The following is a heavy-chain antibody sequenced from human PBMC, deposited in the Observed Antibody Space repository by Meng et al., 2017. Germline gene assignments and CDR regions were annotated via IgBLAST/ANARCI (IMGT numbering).Heavy chain of an antibody. D-gene: IGHD6-13*01. CDR2: IKSANGDA. V-gene: IGHV1-3*01. CDR3: ARGTGSSWFDP. Sequence: QVQLCQSGAEVEKPGASVKVSCKASGYTFTSYTIHWVRQAPGQSLAWMGWIKSANGDAKYSQKFQGRLTLTRDTSASTAYLELSSLTFEDTAVYYCARGTGSSWFDPWGQGTLVTVSS. J-gene: IGHJ5*02. CDR1: GYTFTSYT.